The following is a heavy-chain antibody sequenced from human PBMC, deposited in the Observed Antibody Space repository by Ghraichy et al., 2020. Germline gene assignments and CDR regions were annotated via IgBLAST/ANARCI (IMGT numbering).Heavy chain of an antibody. CDR3: ARDWGAVAGSDDAFDI. D-gene: IGHD6-19*01. CDR1: GGTFSSYA. V-gene: IGHV1-69*13. J-gene: IGHJ3*02. CDR2: IIPIFGTA. Sequence: SVKVSCKASGGTFSSYAISWVRQAPGQGLEWMGGIIPIFGTANYAQKFQGRVTITADESTSTAYMELSSLRSEDTAVYYCARDWGAVAGSDDAFDIWGQGTMVTVSS.